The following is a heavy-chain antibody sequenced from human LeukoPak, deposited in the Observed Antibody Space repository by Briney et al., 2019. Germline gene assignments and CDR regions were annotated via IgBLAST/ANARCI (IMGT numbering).Heavy chain of an antibody. V-gene: IGHV4-59*01. D-gene: IGHD3-16*02. CDR2: ISYSGSP. CDR3: AKAVGEITFGGVIVLLPYFDY. J-gene: IGHJ4*02. CDR1: GGSISSYY. Sequence: TASETLSLTCTVSGGSISSYYWSWIRQPPGKGLEWIGYISYSGSPNYNPSLKSRVTISVETSKNQFSLKLTSVTAADTAVYYCAKAVGEITFGGVIVLLPYFDYWGQGTLVTVSS.